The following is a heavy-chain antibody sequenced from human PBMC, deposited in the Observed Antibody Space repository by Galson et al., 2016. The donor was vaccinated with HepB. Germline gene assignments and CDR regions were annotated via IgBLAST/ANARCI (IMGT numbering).Heavy chain of an antibody. CDR2: ISGSAGST. V-gene: IGHV3-23*01. CDR3: AKGGLRWYHNFNC. CDR1: GFTFSTYA. J-gene: IGHJ4*02. D-gene: IGHD4-23*01. Sequence: SLRLSCAASGFTFSTYAMSWVRQAPGTGLEWVSVISGSAGSTYYADSVKGRFTISRDNSKNMLYMQVDSLRAEDTAVYYCAKGGLRWYHNFNCWGQGTLVTVSS.